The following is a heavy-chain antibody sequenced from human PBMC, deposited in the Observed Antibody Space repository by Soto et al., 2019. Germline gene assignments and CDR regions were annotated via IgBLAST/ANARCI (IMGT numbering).Heavy chain of an antibody. J-gene: IGHJ4*02. CDR3: AKDQTDVTLFDY. D-gene: IGHD2-21*02. V-gene: IGHV3-23*01. CDR1: GFSFSSLA. Sequence: GGSLRLSCAASGFSFSSLALSWVRQAPGKGLEWVSCISGRGVDTLYADSVKGRFTISRDNSRNTLYLQVNSLRAEDTAVYYCAKDQTDVTLFDYWGQGTLVTVSS. CDR2: ISGRGVDT.